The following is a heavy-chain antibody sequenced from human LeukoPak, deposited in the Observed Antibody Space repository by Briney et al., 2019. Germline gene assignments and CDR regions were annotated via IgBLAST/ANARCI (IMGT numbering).Heavy chain of an antibody. J-gene: IGHJ5*02. CDR2: IYYSGST. Sequence: NSSEILSLTCTVSGGSIRSSTYYWGWIRQPPGKGLEWIGSIYYSGSTYYNPSLKSRVTISVDTSKNQFSLKLSSVTAADTAVYYCARVDGSCSGGSCPSGNWFDPWGQGTLVTVSS. CDR3: ARVDGSCSGGSCPSGNWFDP. V-gene: IGHV4-39*07. CDR1: GGSIRSSTYY. D-gene: IGHD2-15*01.